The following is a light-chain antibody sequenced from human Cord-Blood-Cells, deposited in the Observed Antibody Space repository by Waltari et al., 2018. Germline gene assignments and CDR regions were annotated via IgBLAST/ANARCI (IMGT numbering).Light chain of an antibody. V-gene: IGLV2-14*01. CDR2: EVS. J-gene: IGLJ1*01. CDR3: SSYTSSSTYV. CDR1: SSDVGGYNY. Sequence: QSALTQPASVSGSPGQSITISCTGTSSDVGGYNYVSWYQQHPGKAPQLMISEVSNRPSGVSNRFAGSKSGNTASLTISGLQAEDEADYYCSSYTSSSTYVFGTGTKVTVL.